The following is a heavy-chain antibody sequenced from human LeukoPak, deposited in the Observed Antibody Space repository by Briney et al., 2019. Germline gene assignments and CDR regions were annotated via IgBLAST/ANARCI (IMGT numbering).Heavy chain of an antibody. Sequence: GASVKVSCKASGYTFTSYDINWVRQATGQGLEWMGWMNPISGNTGYAQKFQGRVTMTRNTSISTAYMELSSLRSEDTAVYYCARNLGVSERKLRYFDWLPKHNWFDPWGQGTPVTVSS. J-gene: IGHJ5*02. V-gene: IGHV1-8*01. D-gene: IGHD3-9*01. CDR3: ARNLGVSERKLRYFDWLPKHNWFDP. CDR2: MNPISGNT. CDR1: GYTFTSYD.